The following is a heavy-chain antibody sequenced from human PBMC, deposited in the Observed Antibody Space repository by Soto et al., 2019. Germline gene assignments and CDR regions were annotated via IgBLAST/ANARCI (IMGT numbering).Heavy chain of an antibody. Sequence: SETLSLTCTVSGGSISSYYWSWIRQPPGKGLEWIGYIYYSGSTNYNPSLKSRVTISVDTSKNQFSLKLSSVTAADTAVYYRARGGIAAAAPPDYWGQGTLVTVSS. D-gene: IGHD6-13*01. J-gene: IGHJ4*02. CDR1: GGSISSYY. CDR2: IYYSGST. CDR3: ARGGIAAAAPPDY. V-gene: IGHV4-59*12.